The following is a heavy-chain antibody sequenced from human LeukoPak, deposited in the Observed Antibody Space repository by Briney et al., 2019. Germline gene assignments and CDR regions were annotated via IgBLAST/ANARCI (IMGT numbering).Heavy chain of an antibody. D-gene: IGHD6-6*01. J-gene: IGHJ4*02. CDR3: ARGRDSSSSYPGY. V-gene: IGHV3-48*01. Sequence: PGGALRLSCAASGFTFSSYDMTWVRQAPGKGLEWVSYISSSSNTIYYADSVKGRFTISRDNAKYSLYLQMNSLRAEDTAVYYCARGRDSSSSYPGYWGQGTLVTVSS. CDR1: GFTFSSYD. CDR2: ISSSSNTI.